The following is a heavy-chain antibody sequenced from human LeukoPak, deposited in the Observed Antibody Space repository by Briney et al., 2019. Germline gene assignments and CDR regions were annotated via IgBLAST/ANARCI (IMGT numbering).Heavy chain of an antibody. Sequence: GGSLRLSCAASGFTVSSYAMHWVRQAPGKGLEYVSSISSNGGSTFYANSVKGRFTISRDNSKNTLYLQMGSLRAEDMAVYYCARGTNLRYGYFDYWGQGTLVTVSS. CDR3: ARGTNLRYGYFDY. D-gene: IGHD1-1*01. V-gene: IGHV3-64*01. CDR1: GFTVSSYA. J-gene: IGHJ4*02. CDR2: ISSNGGST.